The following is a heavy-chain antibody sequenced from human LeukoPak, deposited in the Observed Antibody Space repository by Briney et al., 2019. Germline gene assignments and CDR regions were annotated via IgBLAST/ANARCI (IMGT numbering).Heavy chain of an antibody. CDR2: ITTDGSTT. CDR1: GFTFSSYW. J-gene: IGHJ4*02. V-gene: IGHV3-74*01. D-gene: IGHD3-10*01. CDR3: VRGRGSGSYYDY. Sequence: GGSLGLSCAASGFTFSSYWMHWVRQAPGKGLAWVSRITTDGSTTNYADSVKGRFTISRDNAKNTLYLQMNSLRAEDTAVYYCVRGRGSGSYYDYWGQGTLVTVSS.